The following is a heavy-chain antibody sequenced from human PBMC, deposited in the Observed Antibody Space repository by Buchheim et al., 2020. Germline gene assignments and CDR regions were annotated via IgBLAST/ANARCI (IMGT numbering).Heavy chain of an antibody. D-gene: IGHD3-22*01. Sequence: QLQLQESGPGLVKPSETLSLTCTVSGGSISSSSYYWGWSRQPPGKGLEWIGSIYYSGSTYYNPSLKSLVTISVDTSKHQFSLKLSSVTAADTAVYYCARGYYYDSSGFPFDYWGQGTL. CDR2: IYYSGST. J-gene: IGHJ4*02. V-gene: IGHV4-39*01. CDR1: GGSISSSSYY. CDR3: ARGYYYDSSGFPFDY.